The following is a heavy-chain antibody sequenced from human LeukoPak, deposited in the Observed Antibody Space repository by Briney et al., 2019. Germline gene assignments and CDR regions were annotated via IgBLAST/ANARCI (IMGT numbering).Heavy chain of an antibody. D-gene: IGHD3-22*01. CDR2: ISSSSSYI. Sequence: GGSLRLSCAASGFTFSSYSMNWVRQAPGKGLEWVSTISSSSSYIYYADSLKGRFTISRDNAKNSLYLQMNSLRAEDTAVYYCARSPFDSPPNKYFHHWGQGTLVTVSS. J-gene: IGHJ1*01. V-gene: IGHV3-21*01. CDR1: GFTFSSYS. CDR3: ARSPFDSPPNKYFHH.